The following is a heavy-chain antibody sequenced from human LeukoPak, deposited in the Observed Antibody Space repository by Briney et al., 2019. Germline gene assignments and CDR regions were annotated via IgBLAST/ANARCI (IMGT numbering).Heavy chain of an antibody. V-gene: IGHV3-21*01. D-gene: IGHD3-10*01. CDR1: GFTFSRYA. CDR3: ARVMAGYSYMDV. J-gene: IGHJ6*03. CDR2: ISTTSSSSYI. Sequence: GGSLRLSCAASGFTFSRYAMNWVRQAPGKGLEWVSSISTTSSSSYIRYADSMKGRFTISRDNAKSSLYLQMKSLRAEDTAVYYCARVMAGYSYMDVWGKGTTVTVSS.